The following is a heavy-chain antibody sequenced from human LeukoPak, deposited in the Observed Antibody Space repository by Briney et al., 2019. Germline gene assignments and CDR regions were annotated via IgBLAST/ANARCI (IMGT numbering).Heavy chain of an antibody. V-gene: IGHV3-7*01. D-gene: IGHD1-1*01. Sequence: GGSLRLSCAASGFTFSRYWMTWVRQAPGKGLEWVANIKEDGSDNFYVESVKGRFTISRDNAKNSLYLQLNSLRAEDTAVYFCARQRYSDYWGQGTLVTVSS. CDR3: ARQRYSDY. CDR1: GFTFSRYW. CDR2: IKEDGSDN. J-gene: IGHJ4*02.